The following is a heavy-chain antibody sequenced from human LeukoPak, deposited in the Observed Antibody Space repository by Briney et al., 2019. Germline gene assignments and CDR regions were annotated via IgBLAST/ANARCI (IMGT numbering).Heavy chain of an antibody. CDR2: IYSGGST. CDR1: GITVSSRY. D-gene: IGHD3-16*01. J-gene: IGHJ5*02. CDR3: ATDQVATVGPFGA. V-gene: IGHV3-66*01. Sequence: GGSLRLSCAASGITVSSRYMSWVRQAPGKGLEWVSVIYSGGSTYYADSVQGRFTISRDNSKNTLYLQMESLRVEDTAVYYCATDQVATVGPFGAWGQGTRVTVSS.